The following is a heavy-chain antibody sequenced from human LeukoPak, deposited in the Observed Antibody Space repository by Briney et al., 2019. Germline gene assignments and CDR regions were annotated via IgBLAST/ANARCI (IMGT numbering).Heavy chain of an antibody. J-gene: IGHJ4*02. CDR2: ISSISSYI. CDR1: GFTFSSYR. Sequence: GRSLRLSCAASGFTFSSYRMTWVRQARGKGLEWVSSISSISSYIYYAGSVKARFTISIHNAKNSLYLQMNSLRAEDTSVYYCARDLLEDDFWSGYYDYWGQGTLVTVYS. D-gene: IGHD3-3*01. V-gene: IGHV3-21*01. CDR3: ARDLLEDDFWSGYYDY.